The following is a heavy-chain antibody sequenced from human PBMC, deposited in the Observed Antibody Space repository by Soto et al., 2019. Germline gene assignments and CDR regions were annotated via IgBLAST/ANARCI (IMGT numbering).Heavy chain of an antibody. V-gene: IGHV3-23*01. J-gene: IGHJ2*01. CDR1: RFTFSNYA. CDR3: GRIPYGGDCFDL. D-gene: IGHD3-10*01. Sequence: EVQLLESGGGLVQPGGSLRLSCAASRFTFSNYAMSWVRQAPGKGLEWVSGINDSGVSRYYADSVKGRFTISRDNSKNTLYLQMNGLRVEDTAVYYCGRIPYGGDCFDLWGRGTLVTVSS. CDR2: INDSGVSR.